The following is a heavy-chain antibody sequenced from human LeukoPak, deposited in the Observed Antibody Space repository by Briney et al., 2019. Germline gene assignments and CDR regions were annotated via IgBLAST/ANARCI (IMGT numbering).Heavy chain of an antibody. Sequence: SGGSLRLSCGAAGFTFSSYAMHWGRQAPGKGLDWVAVISYDGSNKYYADSVKGRFTISRDNSKNTLYLQMNSLRAEDPAVYYCARGPHYYDSSGYYYRLLDYWGQGTLAPVSS. J-gene: IGHJ4*02. D-gene: IGHD3-22*01. CDR2: ISYDGSNK. CDR1: GFTFSSYA. V-gene: IGHV3-30-3*01. CDR3: ARGPHYYDSSGYYYRLLDY.